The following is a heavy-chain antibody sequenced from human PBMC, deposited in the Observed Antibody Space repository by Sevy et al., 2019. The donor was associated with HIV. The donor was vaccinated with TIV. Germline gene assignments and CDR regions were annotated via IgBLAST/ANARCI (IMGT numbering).Heavy chain of an antibody. CDR1: GGSITSLY. CDR3: AGENAWGRGYS. Sequence: SETLSLTCTVSGGSITSLYWNWTRQPPGKGLEWIANIYYNGPINYNPTLKSRVTLSLDTSKNQFSLRLSSVTAADTAMYYCAGENAWGRGYSWGQGTLVTVSS. J-gene: IGHJ4*02. V-gene: IGHV4-59*08. CDR2: IYYNGPI. D-gene: IGHD1-26*01.